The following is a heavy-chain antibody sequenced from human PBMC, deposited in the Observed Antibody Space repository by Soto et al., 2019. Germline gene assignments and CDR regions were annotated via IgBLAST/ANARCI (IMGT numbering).Heavy chain of an antibody. Sequence: QTGGSLRLSCAASGFTFSSYGMHWVRQAPGKGLEWVAVISYDGSNKYYADSVKGRFTISRDNSKDTLYLQMNSLRAEDTAVYYCAKDRDYYDSSGFDYWGQGTLVTVSS. V-gene: IGHV3-30*18. CDR2: ISYDGSNK. D-gene: IGHD3-22*01. J-gene: IGHJ4*02. CDR1: GFTFSSYG. CDR3: AKDRDYYDSSGFDY.